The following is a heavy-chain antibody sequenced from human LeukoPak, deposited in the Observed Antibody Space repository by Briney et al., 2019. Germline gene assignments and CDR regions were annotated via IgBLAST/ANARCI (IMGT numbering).Heavy chain of an antibody. D-gene: IGHD3-10*01. CDR3: AGNYGPYYFDY. Sequence: PGGPLRLSCAASGFTFSNYGMHWVRQAPGKGLEWVAVIWYDGSTKYYADSVKGRFTTARDNSKNTLYLQMNSLRAEDTAVYYCAGNYGPYYFDYWGQGTLVTVSS. J-gene: IGHJ4*02. V-gene: IGHV3-33*03. CDR2: IWYDGSTK. CDR1: GFTFSNYG.